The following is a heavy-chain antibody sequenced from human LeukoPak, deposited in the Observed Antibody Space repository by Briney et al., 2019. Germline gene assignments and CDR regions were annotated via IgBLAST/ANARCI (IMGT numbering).Heavy chain of an antibody. CDR3: ARDSSGYYAIEY. J-gene: IGHJ4*02. CDR2: ISGSGDST. Sequence: GGSLRLSCAASGFTFSSYAMSWVRQAPGKGLEWVSAISGSGDSTYYGDSVKGRFTISRDNSKNTLYLQMNSLRAEDTAVYYCARDSSGYYAIEYWGQGTLVTVSS. CDR1: GFTFSSYA. D-gene: IGHD3-22*01. V-gene: IGHV3-23*01.